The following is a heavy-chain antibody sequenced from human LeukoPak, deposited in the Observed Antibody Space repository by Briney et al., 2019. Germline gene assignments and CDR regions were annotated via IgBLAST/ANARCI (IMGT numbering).Heavy chain of an antibody. J-gene: IGHJ4*02. CDR3: ARQWGRGSGSYLAY. V-gene: IGHV5-51*01. Sequence: GESLKISCKGSGYSFSSHWIAWVRQMPGKGLEWMGVIYPGDSDTTYSPSFQGQVTISVDKSISTAYLQWGSLRASGTAMYYCARQWGRGSGSYLAYWGQGTVVTVSS. D-gene: IGHD3-10*01. CDR2: IYPGDSDT. CDR1: GYSFSSHW.